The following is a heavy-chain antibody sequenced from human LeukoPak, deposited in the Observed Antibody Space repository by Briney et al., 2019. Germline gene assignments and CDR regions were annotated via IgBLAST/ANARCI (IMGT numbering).Heavy chain of an antibody. D-gene: IGHD2-2*01. J-gene: IGHJ4*02. CDR2: ISSSSSTI. Sequence: WGSLSLSCAASGFTFSSYSMNWVRQAPGKGLEWVSYISSSSSTIYYADSVKGRFTISRDNAKNSLYLQMNSLRAEDTAVYYCARDLVRYCSSTSCYDGDYWGQGTLVTVSS. CDR3: ARDLVRYCSSTSCYDGDY. CDR1: GFTFSSYS. V-gene: IGHV3-48*01.